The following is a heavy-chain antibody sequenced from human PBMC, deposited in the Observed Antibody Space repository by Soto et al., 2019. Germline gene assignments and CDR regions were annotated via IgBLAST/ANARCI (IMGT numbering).Heavy chain of an antibody. CDR1: GYTFTSYG. CDR3: ASPRYCSSTSCPFDY. V-gene: IGHV1-18*01. Sequence: GASVKVSCKASGYTFTSYGISWVRQAPGQGLEWMGWISAYNGNTNYAQKLQGRVTMTTDTSTSTDYMELRSLRSDDTAVYYCASPRYCSSTSCPFDYWGQGTLVTVSS. J-gene: IGHJ4*02. D-gene: IGHD2-2*01. CDR2: ISAYNGNT.